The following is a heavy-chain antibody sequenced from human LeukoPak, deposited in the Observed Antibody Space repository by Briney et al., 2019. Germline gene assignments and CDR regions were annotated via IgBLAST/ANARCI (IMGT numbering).Heavy chain of an antibody. CDR3: AREGPSGYDAFDI. CDR2: IIPIFGTA. D-gene: IGHD3-22*01. CDR1: GGTFSSYT. V-gene: IGHV1-69*05. J-gene: IGHJ3*02. Sequence: ASVKVSCKASGGTFSSYTINWVRQAPGQGLEWMGGIIPIFGTANYAQKFQGRVTITTDESTSTAYMELSSLRSEDTAVYYCAREGPSGYDAFDIWGQGTMVTVSS.